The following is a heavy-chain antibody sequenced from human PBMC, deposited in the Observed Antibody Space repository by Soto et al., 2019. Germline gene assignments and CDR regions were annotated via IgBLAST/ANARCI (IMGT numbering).Heavy chain of an antibody. CDR3: ARETYYDFWSGPYYGMDV. V-gene: IGHV3-74*01. J-gene: IGHJ6*02. CDR1: GFTFSSDW. Sequence: GGSLRLSCAASGFTFSSDWMHWVRQAPGKWLVWVSRINTDGSGTSYADSVKGRFTISRDNSKNTLYLQMNSLRAEDTAVYYCARETYYDFWSGPYYGMDVWGQGTTVTVSS. CDR2: INTDGSGT. D-gene: IGHD3-3*01.